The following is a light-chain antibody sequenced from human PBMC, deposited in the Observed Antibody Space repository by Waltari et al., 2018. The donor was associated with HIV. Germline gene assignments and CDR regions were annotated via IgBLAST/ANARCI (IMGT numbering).Light chain of an antibody. CDR1: SRAVGGHSY. CDR2: EVT. Sequence: QSALTQPPSASGSPGQAVTISCTGTSRAVGGHSYVSWYQQHPGKAPKLIMSEVTKRPSGVPDRFSGSKSGNTASLTVSGLQAEDEGDYFCSSYSGRNRSVIFGGGTRVTVL. CDR3: SSYSGRNRSVI. V-gene: IGLV2-8*01. J-gene: IGLJ2*01.